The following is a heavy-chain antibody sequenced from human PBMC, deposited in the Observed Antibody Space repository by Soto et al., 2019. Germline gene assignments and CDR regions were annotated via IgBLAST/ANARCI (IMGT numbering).Heavy chain of an antibody. CDR2: IYYSGST. Sequence: QLQLQESGPGLVKPSETLSLTCTVSGGSISSSSYYWGWIRQPPGKGLEWIGSIYYSGSTYYNPSLKSRVTISVDTSKNQFSLKLSSVTAADTAVYYCARVGDSSGYLDIFFDYWGQGTLVTVSS. CDR1: GGSISSSSYY. D-gene: IGHD3-22*01. V-gene: IGHV4-39*01. J-gene: IGHJ4*02. CDR3: ARVGDSSGYLDIFFDY.